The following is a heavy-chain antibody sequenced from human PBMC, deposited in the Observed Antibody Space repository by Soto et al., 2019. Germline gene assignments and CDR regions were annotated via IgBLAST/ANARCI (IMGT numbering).Heavy chain of an antibody. V-gene: IGHV3-48*02. CDR1: GFTFSSYS. CDR3: AYIHSSSSGWLGYYYYGMDV. D-gene: IGHD6-6*01. CDR2: ISSSSSTI. Sequence: EVQLVESGGGLVQPGGSLRLSCAASGFTFSSYSMNWVRQAPGEGLEWVSYISSSSSTIYYADSVKGRFTISRDNAKNSLYLQMNSLRDEDTAVYYCAYIHSSSSGWLGYYYYGMDVWGQGTTVTVSS. J-gene: IGHJ6*02.